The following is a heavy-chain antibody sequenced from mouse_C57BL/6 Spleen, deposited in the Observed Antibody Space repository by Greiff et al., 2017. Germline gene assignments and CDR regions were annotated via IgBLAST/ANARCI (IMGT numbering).Heavy chain of an antibody. D-gene: IGHD5-1*01. CDR2: IDPSDSYT. J-gene: IGHJ1*03. CDR3: ARESLRSFDV. Sequence: QVQLQQPGAELVMPGASVKLSCKASGYTFTSYWMHWVKQRPGQGLEWIGEIDPSDSYTNYNQKFKGKSTLTVDKSSSTAYMQLSSLTSEDSAVYYCARESLRSFDVWGTGTTVTVSS. CDR1: GYTFTSYW. V-gene: IGHV1-69*01.